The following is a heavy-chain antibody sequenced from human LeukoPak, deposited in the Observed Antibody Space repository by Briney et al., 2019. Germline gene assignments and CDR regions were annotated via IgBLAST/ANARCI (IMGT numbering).Heavy chain of an antibody. D-gene: IGHD3-3*01. J-gene: IGHJ4*02. CDR1: GGSISSYY. Sequence: RTSETLSLTCTVSGGSISSYYWSWIRQPAGKGLEWIGRIYTSGSTNYNPSLKSRVTMSVDTSKNQISLKLSSVTAADTAVYYCARGKGVVDQNDYWGQGTLVTVSS. V-gene: IGHV4-4*07. CDR2: IYTSGST. CDR3: ARGKGVVDQNDY.